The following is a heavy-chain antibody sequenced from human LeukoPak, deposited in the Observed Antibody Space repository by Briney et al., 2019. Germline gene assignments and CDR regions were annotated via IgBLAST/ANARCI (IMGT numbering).Heavy chain of an antibody. Sequence: GGSLRLSCAASGFTFSSYAMSWVRQAPGKGLEWVSAISGSGGSTYYADSVKGRFTISRDNAKNSLYLQMNSLRAEDTAVYYCARCGVVVVAATEDWFDPWGQGTLVTVSS. V-gene: IGHV3-23*01. CDR3: ARCGVVVVAATEDWFDP. CDR2: ISGSGGST. D-gene: IGHD2-15*01. J-gene: IGHJ5*02. CDR1: GFTFSSYA.